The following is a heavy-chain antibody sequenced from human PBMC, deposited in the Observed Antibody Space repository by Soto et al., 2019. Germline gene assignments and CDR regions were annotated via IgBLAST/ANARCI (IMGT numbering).Heavy chain of an antibody. D-gene: IGHD2-8*01. CDR3: ARSHYTYGLLIDY. CDR1: GDSITTNGYY. Sequence: LTCSVSGDSITTNGYYWGWIRQPPGKGLQWIGNVYSTGSTFSHPSLTSRVFISVDTSKNKFSLRLTSVTAADTAVYYCARSHYTYGLLIDYWGPGIMVTVSS. V-gene: IGHV4-39*01. CDR2: VYSTGST. J-gene: IGHJ4*02.